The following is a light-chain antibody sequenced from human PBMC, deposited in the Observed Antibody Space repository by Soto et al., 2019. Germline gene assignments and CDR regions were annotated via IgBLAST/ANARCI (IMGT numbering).Light chain of an antibody. CDR3: QQYTNWPPIT. Sequence: EILLTQSPATLPVSPGERATLSCRASQSVGSNLAWFQQKPGQAPRLLIYGSSTRATGVPARFSGSGSGADFTLTISNLQSEDFAVYYCQQYTNWPPITFGQGTRPET. V-gene: IGKV3-15*01. CDR1: QSVGSN. CDR2: GSS. J-gene: IGKJ5*01.